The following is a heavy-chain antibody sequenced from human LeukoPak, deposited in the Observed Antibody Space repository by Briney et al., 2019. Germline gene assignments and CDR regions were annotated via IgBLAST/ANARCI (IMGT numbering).Heavy chain of an antibody. J-gene: IGHJ4*02. D-gene: IGHD6-6*01. CDR3: ARHRAYSSSSPFDY. Sequence: SETLSLTCSASGVSISSLYWSWIRQPPGKGLEWIGYIYYTGSANYNPSLKSRVTLFVDMSKNQFSLRLSSVTAADTAVYYCARHRAYSSSSPFDYWGQGTLVTVSS. V-gene: IGHV4-59*08. CDR1: GVSISSLY. CDR2: IYYTGSA.